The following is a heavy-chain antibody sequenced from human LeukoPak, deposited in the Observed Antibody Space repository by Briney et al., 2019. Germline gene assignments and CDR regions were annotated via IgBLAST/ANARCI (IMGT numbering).Heavy chain of an antibody. CDR1: GGSISSYY. CDR3: ARVGRLWFGELLYGMGFFDY. CDR2: IYASGNT. V-gene: IGHV4-4*07. J-gene: IGHJ4*02. D-gene: IGHD3-10*01. Sequence: SETLSLTCTVSGGSISSYYWSWVRQPAGKGLEWIGRIYASGNTNYNPSLKGRVTMTVDTSKNQFSLNLSSVTAADTAVYYCARVGRLWFGELLYGMGFFDYWGQGTLVTVSS.